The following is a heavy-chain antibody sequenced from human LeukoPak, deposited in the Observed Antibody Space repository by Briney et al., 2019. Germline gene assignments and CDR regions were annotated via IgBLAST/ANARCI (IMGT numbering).Heavy chain of an antibody. CDR2: IYYSGST. CDR1: GGSISSSSYY. CDR3: AISETFYYFDY. J-gene: IGHJ4*02. D-gene: IGHD2/OR15-2a*01. V-gene: IGHV4-39*07. Sequence: SETLSLTCSVSGGSISSSSYYWGWIRQPPGKGLEWIGNIYYSGSTYYNPSLKSRVTISVDTSKNQFSLKVSSVTAADTAVYYCAISETFYYFDYWGQGTLVTVSS.